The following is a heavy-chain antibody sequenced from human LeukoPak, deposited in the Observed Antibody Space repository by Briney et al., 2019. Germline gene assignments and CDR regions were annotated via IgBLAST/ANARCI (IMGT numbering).Heavy chain of an antibody. V-gene: IGHV1-69*01. J-gene: IGHJ4*02. D-gene: IGHD5-18*01. Sequence: SVKVSCEASGGTFSSYAISWVRQAPGQGLEWMGGIIPIFGTANYAQKFQGRVTITADESTSTGYMELSSLRSEDTAVYYCASKRGYSYGLDYWGQGTLVTVSS. CDR1: GGTFSSYA. CDR3: ASKRGYSYGLDY. CDR2: IIPIFGTA.